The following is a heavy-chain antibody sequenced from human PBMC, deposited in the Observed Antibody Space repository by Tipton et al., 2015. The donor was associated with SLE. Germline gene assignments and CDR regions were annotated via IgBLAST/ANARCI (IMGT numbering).Heavy chain of an antibody. J-gene: IGHJ4*02. V-gene: IGHV4-31*03. Sequence: TLSLTCSVSGGPISSGGYYWTWIRQHPGKGLEWIGYILDRGSTDYNPSLKSRVTISLDTSKNLFSLKLSSVTVADTAAYYCARGGVGGYDYFDPWGQGTLVAVSS. CDR2: ILDRGST. CDR3: ARGGVGGYDYFDP. D-gene: IGHD5-12*01. CDR1: GGPISSGGYY.